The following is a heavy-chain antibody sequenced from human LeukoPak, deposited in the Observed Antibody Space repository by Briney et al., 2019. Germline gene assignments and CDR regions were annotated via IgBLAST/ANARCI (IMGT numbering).Heavy chain of an antibody. D-gene: IGHD3-10*01. CDR2: IGGTDGTT. CDR3: TKRIDASWTYYIDY. CDR1: GFTFSSYA. Sequence: GGSLRLSCAASGFTFSSYAMTWVRQAPGKGLEWVSAIGGTDGTTFYADSVKGRFTISRDNSKNTLYLEMNSLRAEDTAIYYCTKRIDASWTYYIDYWGQGALVTVSS. J-gene: IGHJ4*02. V-gene: IGHV3-23*01.